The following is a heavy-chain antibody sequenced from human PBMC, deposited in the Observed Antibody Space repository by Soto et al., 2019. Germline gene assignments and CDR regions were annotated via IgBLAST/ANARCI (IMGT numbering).Heavy chain of an antibody. CDR1: GGSVDSGGYY. D-gene: IGHD2-15*01. Sequence: SETLSLTCTVSGGSVDSGGYYWNWIRQYPGKGLEWLGYIHYRGSTYYTPSLKSRLTISLDTSKNQFSLRLTSVTAADTAVYYCARELPRSCSGSKCLYYFDPCGQGALVTVSS. J-gene: IGHJ4*02. V-gene: IGHV4-31*03. CDR2: IHYRGST. CDR3: ARELPRSCSGSKCLYYFDP.